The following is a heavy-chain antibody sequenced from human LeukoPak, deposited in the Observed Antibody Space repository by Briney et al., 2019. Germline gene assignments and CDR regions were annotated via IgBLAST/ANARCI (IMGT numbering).Heavy chain of an antibody. V-gene: IGHV4-61*02. CDR2: IYYSGST. CDR1: GGSISSGSYY. Sequence: SETLSLTCTVSGGSISSGSYYWSWIRQPAGKGLEWIGRIYYSGSTNYNPSLKSRVTISVDTSKNQFSLKLSSVTAADTAVYYCARRKSDSSGYSTTFYGMDVWGQGTTVTVSS. CDR3: ARRKSDSSGYSTTFYGMDV. J-gene: IGHJ6*02. D-gene: IGHD3-22*01.